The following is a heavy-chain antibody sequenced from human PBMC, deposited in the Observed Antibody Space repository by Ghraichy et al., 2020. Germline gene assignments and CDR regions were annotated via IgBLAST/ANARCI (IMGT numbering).Heavy chain of an antibody. D-gene: IGHD5-12*01. CDR1: GFTFSSYA. Sequence: LTCTASGFTFSSYAMNWVRQAPGKGLEWVSGISGSGGSKYYASSVKGRFTISRDNTKNTLHLQMNSLRAEDTAVYYCAKDAHLGGYGWFDPWGQGTLVTVSS. V-gene: IGHV3-23*01. J-gene: IGHJ5*02. CDR3: AKDAHLGGYGWFDP. CDR2: ISGSGGSK.